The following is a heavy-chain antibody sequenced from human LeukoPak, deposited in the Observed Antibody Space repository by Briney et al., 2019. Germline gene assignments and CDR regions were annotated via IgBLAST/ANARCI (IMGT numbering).Heavy chain of an antibody. Sequence: PGGSLRLSCIVSGFNFSNYWMNWVRQAPGKGLEWVANIKHDGSEEYYVDSVKGRFSISRDNAKKSLYLQMNSLRAEDTAVFYCARALSHCLDYWGQGTLVTVSS. CDR3: ARALSHCLDY. J-gene: IGHJ4*02. D-gene: IGHD3-16*01. V-gene: IGHV3-7*01. CDR1: GFNFSNYW. CDR2: IKHDGSEE.